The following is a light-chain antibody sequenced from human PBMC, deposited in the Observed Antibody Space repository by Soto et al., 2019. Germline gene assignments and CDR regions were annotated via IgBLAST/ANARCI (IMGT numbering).Light chain of an antibody. Sequence: DIPMTQSPSTLSASVGDRVTITCRASQSISSWLAWYQQKPGKAPKLLIYHASSLESGVPSRFSGSGSGTEFTLTISSLQPDDFATYYCQQYNSYRMFGQGTKVEIK. CDR3: QQYNSYRM. V-gene: IGKV1-5*01. CDR1: QSISSW. J-gene: IGKJ1*01. CDR2: HAS.